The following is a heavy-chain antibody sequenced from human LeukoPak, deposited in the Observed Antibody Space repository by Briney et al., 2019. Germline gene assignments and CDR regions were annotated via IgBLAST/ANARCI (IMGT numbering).Heavy chain of an antibody. D-gene: IGHD5-12*01. Sequence: GASVKVSCKASGYTFTSYDINWVRQATGQGLEWMGWMNPNSGNTGYAQKFQGRVTITRNTSISTAYMELSSLRSEDTAVYYCARVVRKWLRTGFDPWGQGTLVTVSS. J-gene: IGHJ5*02. CDR2: MNPNSGNT. V-gene: IGHV1-8*03. CDR3: ARVVRKWLRTGFDP. CDR1: GYTFTSYD.